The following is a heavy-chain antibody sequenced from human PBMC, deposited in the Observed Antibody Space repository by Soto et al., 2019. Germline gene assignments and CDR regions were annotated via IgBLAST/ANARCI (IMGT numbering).Heavy chain of an antibody. V-gene: IGHV1-2*06. D-gene: IGHD3-22*01. J-gene: IGHJ4*02. CDR1: GYTFTGYY. Sequence: ASVKVSCKASGYTFTGYYMHWVRQAPGQGLEWMGRINPNSGGTNYAQKFQGRVTMTRDTSISTAYMELSRLRSDDTAVYYCARIKYYYDSSGYYLSYWGQGTLVTVSS. CDR3: ARIKYYYDSSGYYLSY. CDR2: INPNSGGT.